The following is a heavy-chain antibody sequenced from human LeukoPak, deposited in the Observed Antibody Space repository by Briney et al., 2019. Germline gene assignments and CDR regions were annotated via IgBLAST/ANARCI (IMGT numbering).Heavy chain of an antibody. Sequence: GGSLRLSCAASGFTFSDYYMSWVRQAPGKGLEWVANIKEDGSERYYVDSVKGRFTISRDNAKNSLYLQMNSLRAEDTAVYYCARIEYSSGWVPFDYWGQGTLVTVSS. D-gene: IGHD6-19*01. V-gene: IGHV3-7*01. J-gene: IGHJ4*02. CDR1: GFTFSDYY. CDR3: ARIEYSSGWVPFDY. CDR2: IKEDGSER.